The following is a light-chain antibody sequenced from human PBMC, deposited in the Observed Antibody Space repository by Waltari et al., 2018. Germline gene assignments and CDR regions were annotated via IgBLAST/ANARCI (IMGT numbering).Light chain of an antibody. CDR3: MQALQTPRT. V-gene: IGKV2-28*01. CDR2: LGS. J-gene: IGKJ1*01. CDR1: QSLLHSNGYNY. Sequence: DIVMTQSPLSLPVPPGEPASISCRSSQSLLHSNGYNYLDWYLQKPGQSPQLLIYLGSNRASGVPDRFSGSGSGTDFTLKISRVEAEDVGVYYCMQALQTPRTFGQGTKVGIK.